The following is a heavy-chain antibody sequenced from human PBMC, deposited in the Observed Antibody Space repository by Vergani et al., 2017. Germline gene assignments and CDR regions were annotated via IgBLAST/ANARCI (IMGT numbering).Heavy chain of an antibody. Sequence: EVQLLESGGGLVQPGGSLRLSCAASGFTFSSYAMSWVRQAPGKGLEWVSAISGSGGSTYHADSVKGRFTISRDNSKNTLYLQMNSLRAEDTAVYYCATAPRRSLPFDYWGQGTLVTVSS. CDR3: ATAPRRSLPFDY. V-gene: IGHV3-23*01. D-gene: IGHD3-10*01. CDR2: ISGSGGST. CDR1: GFTFSSYA. J-gene: IGHJ4*02.